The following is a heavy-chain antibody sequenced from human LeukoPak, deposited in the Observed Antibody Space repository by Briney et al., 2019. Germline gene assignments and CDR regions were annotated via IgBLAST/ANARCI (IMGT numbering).Heavy chain of an antibody. V-gene: IGHV3-23*01. Sequence: PGGSLRLSCAASGFTFSGYAMSWVRQAPGKGLEWVSDISGSGGSPYYADSVKGRFTISRDNSKNTLYLQTNSLRAEDTAVYYCAKVGSSGWTPYDYWGQGTLVTVSS. D-gene: IGHD6-19*01. J-gene: IGHJ4*02. CDR2: ISGSGGSP. CDR1: GFTFSGYA. CDR3: AKVGSSGWTPYDY.